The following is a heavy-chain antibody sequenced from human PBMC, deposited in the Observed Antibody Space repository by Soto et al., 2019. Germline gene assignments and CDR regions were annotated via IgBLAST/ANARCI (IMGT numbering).Heavy chain of an antibody. CDR3: ARDQRAAHDYGDYYVMDV. D-gene: IGHD4-17*01. CDR2: LYSGGTT. J-gene: IGHJ6*02. V-gene: IGHV3-53*01. CDR1: GFTVSSNY. Sequence: EVQLVESGGGLIQPGGSLRLSCAASGFTVSSNYMSWVRQAPGKGLDWVSILYSGGTTYYADSVKGRFTISRDDSANTVYLQMNSLRVDDTAVYYCARDQRAAHDYGDYYVMDVWGHGTTVTVSS.